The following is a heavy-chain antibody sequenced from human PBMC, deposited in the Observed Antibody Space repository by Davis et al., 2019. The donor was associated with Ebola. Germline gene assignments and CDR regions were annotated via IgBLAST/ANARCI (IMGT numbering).Heavy chain of an antibody. J-gene: IGHJ6*04. D-gene: IGHD3-10*01. CDR3: ARNAGIHYYYGMDV. CDR1: GDPISSGGYY. V-gene: IGHV4-31*03. CDR2: IFYRGIT. Sequence: MPSETLSLTCSVPGDPISSGGYYWSWIRQRPGKGLEWIGYIFYRGITYYNPSLNSRVTTAVDTSKNQFSLCLRSVTAADTAVYYCARNAGIHYYYGMDVWGKGTTVTVSS.